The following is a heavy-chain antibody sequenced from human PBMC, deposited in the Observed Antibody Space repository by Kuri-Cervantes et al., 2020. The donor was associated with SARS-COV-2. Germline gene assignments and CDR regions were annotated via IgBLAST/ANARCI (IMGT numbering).Heavy chain of an antibody. Sequence: ASVKVSCKASGYTFTGYYMHWVRQAPGQGLEWMGWINPNSGGTNYAQKFRGRVTMTRDTFISTAYMELSRLRSDDTAVYYCARGWSGYSLDPPHFDYWGQGTLVTVSS. V-gene: IGHV1-2*02. CDR1: GYTFTGYY. CDR3: ARGWSGYSLDPPHFDY. J-gene: IGHJ4*02. CDR2: INPNSGGT. D-gene: IGHD3-3*01.